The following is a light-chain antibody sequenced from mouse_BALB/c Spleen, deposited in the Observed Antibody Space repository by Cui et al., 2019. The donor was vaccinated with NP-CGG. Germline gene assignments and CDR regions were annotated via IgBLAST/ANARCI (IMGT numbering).Light chain of an antibody. V-gene: IGLV1*01. J-gene: IGLJ1*01. CDR1: TGAVTTSNY. CDR2: GTN. CDR3: ALWYSNHWV. Sequence: QAVVTQESALTTSPGETVTLTCRSSTGAVTTSNYANWVQEKPDHLFTGLIGGTNNRAPGVPARFSGYLIGDKAALTITGAQTEDEAIYFCALWYSNHWVFGGGTKLIVL.